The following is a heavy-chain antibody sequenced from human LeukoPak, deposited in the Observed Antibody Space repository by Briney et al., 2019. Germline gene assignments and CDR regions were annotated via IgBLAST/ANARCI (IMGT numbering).Heavy chain of an antibody. V-gene: IGHV3-30*02. D-gene: IGHD5-18*01. CDR1: GFTFSSYE. CDR2: IWYDGSNK. J-gene: IGHJ4*02. CDR3: AKNDRLYSYGSQAFDY. Sequence: PGGSLRLSCAASGFTFSSYEMNWVRQTPGKGLEWVAFIWYDGSNKYYADSVKGRFTISRDNSKNTLYLQMNSLRVEDTAVYYCAKNDRLYSYGSQAFDYWGQGTLVTVSS.